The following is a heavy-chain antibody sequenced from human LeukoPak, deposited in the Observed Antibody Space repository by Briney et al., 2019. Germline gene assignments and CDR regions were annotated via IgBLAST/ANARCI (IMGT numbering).Heavy chain of an antibody. J-gene: IGHJ4*02. CDR3: ARGILYGPADY. V-gene: IGHV4-59*01. CDR2: IYYSGST. D-gene: IGHD4-17*01. CDR1: GGSISSYY. Sequence: PSETLSLTCTVSGGSISSYYWSWIRQPAGKGLEWIGYIYYSGSTNYNPSLKSRVTISVDTSKNQFSLKLSSVTAADTAVYYCARGILYGPADYWGQGTLVTVSS.